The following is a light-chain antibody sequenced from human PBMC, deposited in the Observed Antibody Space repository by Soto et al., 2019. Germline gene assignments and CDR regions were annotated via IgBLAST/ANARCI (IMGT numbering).Light chain of an antibody. J-gene: IGKJ1*01. CDR1: QAVNTR. V-gene: IGKV3-11*01. Sequence: EIVLTQSPATLSSFPGDIVTLSCRASQAVNTRLAWYQHKPGQAPRLLIYLTSNRAAGIPARFSGSGSETAFTLTISDVEPEDFAVYYCHKRQSWPRKFGQGTKVDIK. CDR2: LTS. CDR3: HKRQSWPRK.